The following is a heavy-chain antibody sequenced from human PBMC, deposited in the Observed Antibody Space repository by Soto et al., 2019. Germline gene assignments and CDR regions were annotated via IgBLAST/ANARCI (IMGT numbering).Heavy chain of an antibody. Sequence: SVKVSCKASGGTFSSYAISWVRQAPGQGLEWMGGIIPIFGTANYAQKFQGRVTITADESTSTAYMELSSLRSEDTAVYYCARAVGSYQSFYFDYWGQGXLVTVSS. V-gene: IGHV1-69*13. CDR1: GGTFSSYA. D-gene: IGHD1-26*01. CDR3: ARAVGSYQSFYFDY. J-gene: IGHJ4*02. CDR2: IIPIFGTA.